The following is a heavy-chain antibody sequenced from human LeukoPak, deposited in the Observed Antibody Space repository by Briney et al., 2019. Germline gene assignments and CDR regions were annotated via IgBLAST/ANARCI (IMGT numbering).Heavy chain of an antibody. CDR3: ARDRSMSGWYIDL. CDR2: IWYDGSNK. J-gene: IGHJ2*01. Sequence: GGSLRLSCAASGFTFSSYGMHWVRQAPGKGLGWVAVIWYDGSNKYYPDSVQGRFTISRDNSKNTLYLQVNSLRAEDTAVYYWARDRSMSGWYIDLWGRGTLVTVSS. V-gene: IGHV3-33*01. D-gene: IGHD2/OR15-2a*01. CDR1: GFTFSSYG.